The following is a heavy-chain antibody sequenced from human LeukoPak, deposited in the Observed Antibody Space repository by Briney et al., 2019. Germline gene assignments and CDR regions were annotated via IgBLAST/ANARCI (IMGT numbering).Heavy chain of an antibody. Sequence: NPGGSLRLSCAASGFTFSNAWMSWVRQAPGKGLEWVGRIKSKTDGGTTDYAAPVKGRFTISRDDSKNTLYLQMNSLKTEDTAVYYCTTDTRSSDRYYYDSSGYYHWDAFDIWGQGTMVTVSS. D-gene: IGHD3-22*01. CDR2: IKSKTDGGTT. J-gene: IGHJ3*02. CDR3: TTDTRSSDRYYYDSSGYYHWDAFDI. CDR1: GFTFSNAW. V-gene: IGHV3-15*01.